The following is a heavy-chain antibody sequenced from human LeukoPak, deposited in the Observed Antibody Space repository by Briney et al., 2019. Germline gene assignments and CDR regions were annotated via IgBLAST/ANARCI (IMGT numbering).Heavy chain of an antibody. V-gene: IGHV3-30*18. Sequence: GGPLRLSCAASGFTFSSYGMHWVRQAPGKGLEWVAVISYDGSNKYYADSVKGRFTISRDNSKNTLYLQMNSLRAEDTAVYYCAKDRFVVVTRGFDYWGQGTLVTVSS. J-gene: IGHJ4*02. CDR3: AKDRFVVVTRGFDY. CDR2: ISYDGSNK. CDR1: GFTFSSYG. D-gene: IGHD3-22*01.